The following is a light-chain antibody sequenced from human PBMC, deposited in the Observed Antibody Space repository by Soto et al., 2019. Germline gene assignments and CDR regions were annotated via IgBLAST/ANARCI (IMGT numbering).Light chain of an antibody. Sequence: QSVLTQPASVSGSPGQSITISCTGTSSDVGTYDYVSWHQQHPGKAPKLIIYDVNKRPSGVSSRFSGSKSGNTASLTISGLQAEDEADYYCCSFSTSGTHVFGTGTKVTVL. CDR1: SSDVGTYDY. CDR3: CSFSTSGTHV. V-gene: IGLV2-14*01. CDR2: DVN. J-gene: IGLJ1*01.